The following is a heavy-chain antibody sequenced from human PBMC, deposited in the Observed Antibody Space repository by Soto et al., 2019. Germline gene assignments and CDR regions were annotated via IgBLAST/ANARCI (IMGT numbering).Heavy chain of an antibody. Sequence: GASVKVSCKASGYTFTSYYMHWVRQAPGQGLEWMGIINPSGGSTSYAQKFQGRVTMTRDTSTSTVYMELSSLRSEDTAVYYCGRAGTVSPDYYYYYGMDVWGQGTTVTVSS. CDR2: INPSGGST. V-gene: IGHV1-46*01. J-gene: IGHJ6*02. CDR1: GYTFTSYY. CDR3: GRAGTVSPDYYYYYGMDV. D-gene: IGHD4-4*01.